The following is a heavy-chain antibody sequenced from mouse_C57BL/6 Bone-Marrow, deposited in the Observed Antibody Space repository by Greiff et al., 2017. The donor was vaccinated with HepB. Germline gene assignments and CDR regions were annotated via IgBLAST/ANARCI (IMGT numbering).Heavy chain of an antibody. J-gene: IGHJ4*01. CDR2: ILPGRGST. D-gene: IGHD1-1*01. CDR1: GYTFTGYW. Sequence: QVQLKQSGAELMKPGASVKLSCKATGYTFTGYWIEWVKQRPGHGLEWIGEILPGRGSTNYNEKFKGKATFTADTSSNTAYMQLSSLTTEDSAIYYCARSRYYYGGAMDYWGQGTSVTVSS. CDR3: ARSRYYYGGAMDY. V-gene: IGHV1-9*01.